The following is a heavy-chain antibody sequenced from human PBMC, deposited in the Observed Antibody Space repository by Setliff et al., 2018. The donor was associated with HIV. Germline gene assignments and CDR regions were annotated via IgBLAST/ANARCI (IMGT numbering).Heavy chain of an antibody. Sequence: SETLSLTCAVSGYSISSGYYWGWIRQPPGKGLEWIGSIYHSGSTYYNPSLESRVTTSVDTSKNQFSLKLSSVTAADTAVYYCARDNGARGHYYYGMDVWG. CDR1: GYSISSGYY. D-gene: IGHD2-8*01. CDR2: IYHSGST. CDR3: ARDNGARGHYYYGMDV. V-gene: IGHV4-38-2*02. J-gene: IGHJ6*01.